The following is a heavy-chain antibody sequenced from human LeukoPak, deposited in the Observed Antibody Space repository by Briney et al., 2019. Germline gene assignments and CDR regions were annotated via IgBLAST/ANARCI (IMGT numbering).Heavy chain of an antibody. Sequence: PGGSLRLSCAASGFTFSSYAMSWVRQAPGKGLEWVSAISGSGGSTYYADSVKGRFTISRDNSKNTLYLQMNSLRAEDTAVYYCAKSSGYCSSTRCQNYFYYLDVWGKGTSVTVSS. D-gene: IGHD2-2*01. CDR1: GFTFSSYA. J-gene: IGHJ6*03. CDR2: ISGSGGST. V-gene: IGHV3-23*01. CDR3: AKSSGYCSSTRCQNYFYYLDV.